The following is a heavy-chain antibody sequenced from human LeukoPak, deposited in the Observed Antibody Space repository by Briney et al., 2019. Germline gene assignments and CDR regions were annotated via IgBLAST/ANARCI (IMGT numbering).Heavy chain of an antibody. J-gene: IGHJ5*02. CDR1: GYSFSSYG. D-gene: IGHD2-8*02. Sequence: GASVKVSCKTSGYSFSSYGIAWVRQAPGQGLEWMGWISGYNGETDYAENLQGRVTMTTDTSTSTGYMELRSLRPDDTAVYYCAREGALHDTGDHYLSWFDPWGQGTLVTVSS. V-gene: IGHV1-18*01. CDR3: AREGALHDTGDHYLSWFDP. CDR2: ISGYNGET.